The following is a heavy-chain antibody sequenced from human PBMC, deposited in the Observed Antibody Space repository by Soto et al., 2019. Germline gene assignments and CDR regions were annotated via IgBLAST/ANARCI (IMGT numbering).Heavy chain of an antibody. D-gene: IGHD3-3*01. Sequence: SETLCLTCIVSGGSISTTHHYWGWIRQSPGKGLEWIGSIYYTGGTYKNPSLRSRVTISVDTSKNQFYLNLSSVTAADTAVYYCARQAPSLWSGYRNWFDPWGQGTLVTVSS. CDR2: IYYTGGT. CDR1: GGSISTTHHY. J-gene: IGHJ5*02. CDR3: ARQAPSLWSGYRNWFDP. V-gene: IGHV4-39*01.